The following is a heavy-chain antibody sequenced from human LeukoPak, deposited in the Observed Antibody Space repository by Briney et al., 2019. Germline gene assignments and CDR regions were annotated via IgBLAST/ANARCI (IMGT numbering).Heavy chain of an antibody. Sequence: PSETLSLTCTVSGGSISSSSYYWGWIRQPPGKGLEWIGSIYYSGSTYYNPSLKSRVTISVDTSKNQFSLKLSSVTAADTAVYYYARDLPVHDYVWGSYYMDVWGKGTTVTVSS. CDR3: ARDLPVHDYVWGSYYMDV. CDR1: GGSISSSSYY. CDR2: IYYSGST. J-gene: IGHJ6*03. D-gene: IGHD3-16*01. V-gene: IGHV4-39*07.